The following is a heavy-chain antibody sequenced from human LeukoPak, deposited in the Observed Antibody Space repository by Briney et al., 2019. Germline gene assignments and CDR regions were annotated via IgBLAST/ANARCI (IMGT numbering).Heavy chain of an antibody. D-gene: IGHD3-10*01. V-gene: IGHV1-2*02. CDR1: GYTFTSYG. Sequence: ASVKVSCKASGYTFTSYGISWVRQAPGQGLEWMGWINPNSGGTNYAQKFQGRVTMTRDTSISTAYMELSRLRSDDTAVYYCARGRGFGELLIYWGQRTLVTVSS. J-gene: IGHJ4*02. CDR3: ARGRGFGELLIY. CDR2: INPNSGGT.